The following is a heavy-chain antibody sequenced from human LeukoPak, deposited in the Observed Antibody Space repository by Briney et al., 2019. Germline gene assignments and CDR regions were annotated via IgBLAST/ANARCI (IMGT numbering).Heavy chain of an antibody. J-gene: IGHJ4*02. CDR1: GYTFTSYG. CDR2: ISAYNGNT. D-gene: IGHD2-21*02. CDR3: ARVRRAYCGGDCYPGGY. V-gene: IGHV1-18*01. Sequence: ASVKVSCKASGYTFTSYGISWVRQAPGQGLEWMGWISAYNGNTNYAQKLQGRVTMTTDTSTSTAYMELRSLRSDDAAVYYCARVRRAYCGGDCYPGGYWGQGTLVTVSS.